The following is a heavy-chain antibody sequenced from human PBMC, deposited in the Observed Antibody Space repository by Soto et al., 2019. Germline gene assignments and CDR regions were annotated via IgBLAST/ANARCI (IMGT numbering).Heavy chain of an antibody. D-gene: IGHD2-15*01. CDR1: GGSISSGGYY. J-gene: IGHJ6*02. CDR2: IYYSGST. CDR3: ASQYCSGGSCYDAPNWYYYYYGMDV. Sequence: QVQLQESGPGLVKPSQTLSLTCTVSGGSISSGGYYWSWIRQHPGKGLEWIGYIYYSGSTYYNPSLKSRVTRSVDTSKNQFSLKLSSVTAADTAVYYCASQYCSGGSCYDAPNWYYYYYGMDVWGQGTTVTVSS. V-gene: IGHV4-31*03.